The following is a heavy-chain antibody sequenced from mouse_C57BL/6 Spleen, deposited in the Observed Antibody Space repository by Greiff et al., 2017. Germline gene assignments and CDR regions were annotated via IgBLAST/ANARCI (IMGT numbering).Heavy chain of an antibody. V-gene: IGHV14-3*01. Sequence: VQLQQSVAELVKPGASVKLSCTASGFNFKNSYMHWVKQRPEQGLEWIGRIDPANGNTKYAPKFQGKATITADTSTNTAYLQLSSLTSEDTAIYYCARSDGYYTYLYYWGQGTTRTVSS. J-gene: IGHJ2*01. CDR1: GFNFKNSY. CDR3: ARSDGYYTYLYY. D-gene: IGHD2-3*01. CDR2: IDPANGNT.